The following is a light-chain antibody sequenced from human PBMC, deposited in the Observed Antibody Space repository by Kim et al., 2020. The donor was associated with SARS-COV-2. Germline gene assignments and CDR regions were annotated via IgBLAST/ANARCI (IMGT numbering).Light chain of an antibody. J-gene: IGLJ2*01. CDR2: DVS. CDR3: SSYTSSDTGV. Sequence: QSALIQPDSVSGSPGQSITISCTGTSSDIGTYNYVSWYQQHPGKVPKLIIFDVSNRPSGVSNRFSGSKSGNMASLTISGLQAEDEADYYCSSYTSSDTGVFGGGTQLTVL. V-gene: IGLV2-14*03. CDR1: SSDIGTYNY.